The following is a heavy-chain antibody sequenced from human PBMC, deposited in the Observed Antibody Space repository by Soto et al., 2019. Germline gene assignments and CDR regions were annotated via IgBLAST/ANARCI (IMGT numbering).Heavy chain of an antibody. CDR3: ARGYVVVVPTAIYCCDH. J-gene: IGHJ5*02. CDR2: INPSGGST. Sequence: XSVKDSCSASGCTFTSYYMHWVRQAPAQGLEWMGIINPSGGSTSYAQKFQGRVIMTRDTSTSTVYMELSSLRSEDTAVYYCARGYVVVVPTAIYCCDHWGQGTLVTVSS. D-gene: IGHD2-2*01. V-gene: IGHV1-46*01. CDR1: GCTFTSYY.